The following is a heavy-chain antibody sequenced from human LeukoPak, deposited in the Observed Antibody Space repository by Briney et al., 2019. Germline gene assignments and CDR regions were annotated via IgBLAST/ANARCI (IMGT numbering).Heavy chain of an antibody. CDR3: ARDGVKRCSGGSCYLNNYYYYYMDV. CDR2: IIPIFGTA. CDR1: GGTFSSYA. D-gene: IGHD2-15*01. Sequence: RASVKVSCKASGGTFSSYAISWVRQAPGQGLEWMGGIIPIFGTANYAQKFQGRVTITADKSTSTAYMELSSLRSEDTAVYYCARDGVKRCSGGSCYLNNYYYYYMDVWGKGTTVTVSS. J-gene: IGHJ6*03. V-gene: IGHV1-69*06.